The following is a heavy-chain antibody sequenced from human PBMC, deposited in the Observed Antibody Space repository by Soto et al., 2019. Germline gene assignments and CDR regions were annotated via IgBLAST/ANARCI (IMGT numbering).Heavy chain of an antibody. CDR2: ISSSSSYI. CDR1: GFTFSSYS. V-gene: IGHV3-21*01. J-gene: IGHJ6*02. Sequence: GGSLRLSCAASGFTFSSYSMNWVRQAPGKGLEWVSSISSSSSYIYYADSVKGRFTISRDNAKNSLYLQMDSLRAEDTAVYYCARDRLYNWNLQAYGYYYYGMDVWGQGTTVTVSS. D-gene: IGHD1-20*01. CDR3: ARDRLYNWNLQAYGYYYYGMDV.